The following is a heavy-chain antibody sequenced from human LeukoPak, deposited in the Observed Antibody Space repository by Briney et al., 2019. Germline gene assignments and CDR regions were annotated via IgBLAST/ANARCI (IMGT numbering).Heavy chain of an antibody. J-gene: IGHJ4*02. D-gene: IGHD3-22*01. CDR3: ARGQTGSGYSLNY. CDR2: MNPNSGNT. CDR1: GYTFTSYD. Sequence: ASVKVSCKASGYTFTSYDINWVRQATGQGLEWMGWMNPNSGNTGYAQKFQGRVTMTRNTSISTAHMELSSLRSEDAAVYYCARGQTGSGYSLNYWGQGTLVTVSS. V-gene: IGHV1-8*01.